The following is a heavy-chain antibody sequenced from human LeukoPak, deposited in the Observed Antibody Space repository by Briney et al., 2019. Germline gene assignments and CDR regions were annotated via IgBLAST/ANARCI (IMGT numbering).Heavy chain of an antibody. V-gene: IGHV4-31*03. Sequence: PSQTLSLTCIVSGDSISTANYSWSWIRQHPGKGLEWIGSIYYTGSTYYLPSLKSRVTMSLDTSKNQFSLKVNSVTAADTAVYFCARAVWSYESTGYNFDYWGQGTLVTVSS. CDR1: GDSISTANYS. D-gene: IGHD3-22*01. J-gene: IGHJ4*02. CDR3: ARAVWSYESTGYNFDY. CDR2: IYYTGST.